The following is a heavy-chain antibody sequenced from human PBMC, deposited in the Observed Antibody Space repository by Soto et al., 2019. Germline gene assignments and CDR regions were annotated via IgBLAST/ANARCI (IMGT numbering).Heavy chain of an antibody. J-gene: IGHJ6*02. CDR2: ISGSGSPT. V-gene: IGHV3-23*01. CDR1: GFTFSSYD. CDR3: ARDMSGGTYNYYYGMDV. D-gene: IGHD1-26*01. Sequence: EVQLLESGGGLGQPGGSLRLSCAASGFTFSSYDMTWVRQAPGRGLEWVSAISGSGSPTYYADSVKGRFTISRDNSKNTLYLQMNSLRADDTAVYYCARDMSGGTYNYYYGMDVWGQGTTVTVSS.